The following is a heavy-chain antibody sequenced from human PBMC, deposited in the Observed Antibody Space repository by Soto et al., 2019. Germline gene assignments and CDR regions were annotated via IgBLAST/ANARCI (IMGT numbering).Heavy chain of an antibody. V-gene: IGHV3-7*01. CDR3: ARECSGAYYDFWSGYPKAAFDI. J-gene: IGHJ3*02. CDR1: GFTFSSYW. Sequence: PGGSLRLSCAASGFTFSSYWMSWVRQAPGKGLEWVANIKQDGSEKYYVDSVKGRFTISRDNAKNSLYLQMNSLRAEDTAVYYCARECSGAYYDFWSGYPKAAFDIWGQGTMVTVTS. D-gene: IGHD3-3*01. CDR2: IKQDGSEK.